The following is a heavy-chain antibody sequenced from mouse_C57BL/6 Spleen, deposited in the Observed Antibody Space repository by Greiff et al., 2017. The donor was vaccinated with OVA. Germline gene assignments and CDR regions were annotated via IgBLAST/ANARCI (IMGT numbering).Heavy chain of an antibody. D-gene: IGHD2-4*01. J-gene: IGHJ1*03. CDR3: AREDDYDGYFDV. CDR2: INPSNGGT. Sequence: QVQLQQSGTELVKPGASVKLSCKASGYTFTSYWMHWVKQRPGQGLEWLGNINPSNGGTNYNEKFKSKATLTVDKSSSTAYMQLSSLTSEDSAVYYCAREDDYDGYFDVWGTGTTVTVSS. CDR1: GYTFTSYW. V-gene: IGHV1-53*01.